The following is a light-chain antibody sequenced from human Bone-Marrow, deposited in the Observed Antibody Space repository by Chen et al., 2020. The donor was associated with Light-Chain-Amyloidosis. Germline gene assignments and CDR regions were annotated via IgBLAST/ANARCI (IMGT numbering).Light chain of an antibody. CDR2: EDD. J-gene: IGLJ3*02. CDR3: QSYQGSSQGV. V-gene: IGLV6-57*01. CDR1: SGSIATNY. Sequence: NFMLTQPHSVSESPGQTVIISCTRSSGSIATNYVQWYQQRPGSSPTTVLYEDDQRPSGVPDRFSGSIDRSSNSASLTISGLKIEDEADYYCQSYQGSSQGVFGGGTKLTVL.